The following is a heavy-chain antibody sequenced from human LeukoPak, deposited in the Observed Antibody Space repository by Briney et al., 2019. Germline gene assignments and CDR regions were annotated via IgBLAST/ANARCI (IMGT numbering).Heavy chain of an antibody. J-gene: IGHJ3*02. Sequence: GASVKVSCKASGYTFPNYDINWVRQAPGQGLEWMGWMNFNSGNTGYAQKFQGRATMTRNTAISTVYMELSSLKSEDTAIYYCAKVGLGNTAIHIWGQGTMVIVSS. CDR1: GYTFPNYD. D-gene: IGHD5-18*01. CDR3: AKVGLGNTAIHI. CDR2: MNFNSGNT. V-gene: IGHV1-8*01.